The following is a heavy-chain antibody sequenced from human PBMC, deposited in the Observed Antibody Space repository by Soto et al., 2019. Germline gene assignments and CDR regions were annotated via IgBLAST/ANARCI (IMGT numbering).Heavy chain of an antibody. CDR1: GFTFSTYT. J-gene: IGHJ5*02. CDR3: TREDIVLFPAVGLDP. D-gene: IGHD2-2*01. CDR2: ISSGGSTI. Sequence: EVQLVESGGGLVQPGGSLRLSCAASGFTFSTYTMNWVRQAPGKGLEWVSYISSGGSTIYYADSVKGRFTISRDNAKNSLFLQMTSLRDEDTAVYSCTREDIVLFPAVGLDPWGQGTLVTVSS. V-gene: IGHV3-48*02.